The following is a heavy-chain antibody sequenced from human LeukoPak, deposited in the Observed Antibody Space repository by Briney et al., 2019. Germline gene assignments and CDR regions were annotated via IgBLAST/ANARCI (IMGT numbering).Heavy chain of an antibody. D-gene: IGHD3-9*01. Sequence: GGSLRLSCAASGFTFSSYAMHWVRQAPGKGLEWVAVISYDGSNKYYADSVKGRFTISRDNSKNTLYLQMNSLRAEDTAVYYCARGHDILTGYYYFDYWGQGTLVTVSS. CDR1: GFTFSSYA. CDR3: ARGHDILTGYYYFDY. J-gene: IGHJ4*02. CDR2: ISYDGSNK. V-gene: IGHV3-30-3*01.